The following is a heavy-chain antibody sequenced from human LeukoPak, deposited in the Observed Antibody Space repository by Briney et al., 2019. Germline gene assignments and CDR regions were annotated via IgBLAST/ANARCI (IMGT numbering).Heavy chain of an antibody. V-gene: IGHV1-46*01. J-gene: IGHJ4*02. CDR2: INPSGGST. CDR3: ARDIRLGGPDFDY. D-gene: IGHD3-16*01. Sequence: ASVTVSCKASGYTFTCYYMHWVRQAPGQGLEWMGIINPSGGSTSYAQKFQGRVTMTRDTSTSTVYMELSSLRSEDTAVYYCARDIRLGGPDFDYWGQGTLVTVSS. CDR1: GYTFTCYY.